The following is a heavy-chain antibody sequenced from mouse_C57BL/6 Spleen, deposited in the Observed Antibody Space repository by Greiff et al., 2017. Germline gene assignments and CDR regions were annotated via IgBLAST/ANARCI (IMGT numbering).Heavy chain of an antibody. Sequence: DVHLVESGGGLVKPGGSLKLSCAASGFTFSDYGMHWVRQAPEKGLEWVAYISSGSSTIYYADTVKGRFTISRDTAKNTLFLQMTSLRSEDTAMYYCARSYYSNYAFDYWGQGTTLTVSS. J-gene: IGHJ2*01. V-gene: IGHV5-17*01. CDR1: GFTFSDYG. D-gene: IGHD2-5*01. CDR2: ISSGSSTI. CDR3: ARSYYSNYAFDY.